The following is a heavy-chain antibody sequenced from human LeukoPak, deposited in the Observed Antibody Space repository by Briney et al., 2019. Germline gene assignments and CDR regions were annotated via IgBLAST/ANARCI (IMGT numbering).Heavy chain of an antibody. J-gene: IGHJ4*02. CDR2: IKKDGSEK. CDR1: GFTFNSYA. Sequence: GGSLRLSCAASGFTFNSYAMSWVRQAPGKGLEWVANIKKDGSEKYYVDSMKGRFTISRDNAENSLYLQMNSLRAEDTAVYYCARGVYSSGWYPDYFDYWGQGTLVTVSS. V-gene: IGHV3-7*01. CDR3: ARGVYSSGWYPDYFDY. D-gene: IGHD6-19*01.